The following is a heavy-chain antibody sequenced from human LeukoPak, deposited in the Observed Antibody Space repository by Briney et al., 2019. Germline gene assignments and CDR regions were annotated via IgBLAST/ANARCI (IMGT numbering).Heavy chain of an antibody. CDR3: AKPISGGLAVTADWFDS. Sequence: HPGGSLRLSCEASGFAFSFSAMTWVRQAPGTGLEWVSTINANAINTYYAASVKGRFTISRDNSKSTLYLQLNSLRAEDTAVYYCAKPISGGLAVTADWFDSGGQGTLVIVSS. CDR2: INANAINT. V-gene: IGHV3-23*01. J-gene: IGHJ5*01. CDR1: GFAFSFSA. D-gene: IGHD6-19*01.